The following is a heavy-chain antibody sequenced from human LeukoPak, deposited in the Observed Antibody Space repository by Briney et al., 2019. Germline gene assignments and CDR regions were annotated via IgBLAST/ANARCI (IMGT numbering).Heavy chain of an antibody. V-gene: IGHV3-7*04. D-gene: IGHD5-24*01. CDR2: IKQDGSEK. J-gene: IGHJ4*02. CDR1: GFTINSFW. Sequence: GGSLRLSCVVSGFTINSFWMNWVRQAPGKGLEWVANIKQDGSEKNYVDSVKGRFTISRDYAKNSLYLQMNSLRDEDTAVYYCARGSQPGYSPYLYYFDNWGQGTLVTVSS. CDR3: ARGSQPGYSPYLYYFDN.